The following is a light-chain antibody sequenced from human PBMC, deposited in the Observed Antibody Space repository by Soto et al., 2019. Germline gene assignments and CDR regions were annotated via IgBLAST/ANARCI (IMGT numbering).Light chain of an antibody. CDR2: TTN. CDR1: SSNIGTSS. Sequence: QSVLTQPHSASGTPGQRVTISCSGSSSNIGTSSVHWFQQLPGTAPKLLISTTNQRPSGVPERFSGSKSGTSASLAISGLQSEDEADSYCAVWDDSLNGYVFGTGTKVTV. CDR3: AVWDDSLNGYV. V-gene: IGLV1-44*01. J-gene: IGLJ1*01.